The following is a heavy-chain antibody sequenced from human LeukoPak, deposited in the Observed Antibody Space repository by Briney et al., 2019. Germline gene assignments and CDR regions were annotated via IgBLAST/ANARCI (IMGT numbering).Heavy chain of an antibody. J-gene: IGHJ4*02. CDR1: GYTFTSYG. Sequence: ASVKVSCKASGYTFTSYGISWVRQAPGQGLEWVGWISAYNGNTNYAQKLQGRVAMTTDTSTSTAYMELRSLRSDDTAVYYCARDRATGTTIDYWGQGTLVTVSS. D-gene: IGHD1-1*01. CDR2: ISAYNGNT. V-gene: IGHV1-18*01. CDR3: ARDRATGTTIDY.